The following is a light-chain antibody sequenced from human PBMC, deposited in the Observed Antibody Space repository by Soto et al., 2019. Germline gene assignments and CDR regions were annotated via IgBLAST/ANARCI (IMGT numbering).Light chain of an antibody. CDR3: SSSTSTSNVYL. Sequence: QSVLTQPASVSGSPGQSITISCTGTSSDIGDYTYVSWYQQRPGKAPKLIIFDVTNRLSGVSNRFSGSKSGNTASLTISGLQAEDEADYHCSSSTSTSNVYLFGTGTKVTVL. V-gene: IGLV2-14*01. CDR2: DVT. CDR1: SSDIGDYTY. J-gene: IGLJ1*01.